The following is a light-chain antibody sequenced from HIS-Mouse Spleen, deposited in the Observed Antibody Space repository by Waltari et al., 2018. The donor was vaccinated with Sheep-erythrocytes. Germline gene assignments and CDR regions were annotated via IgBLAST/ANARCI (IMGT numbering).Light chain of an antibody. CDR1: QSVSSH. J-gene: IGKJ4*01. CDR2: DAS. Sequence: EIVLTQSPATLSLSPGERATLSPRASQSVSSHLAWYQQKPGQAPRLLIYDASNRATGIPARFSGSGSGTDFTLTISSLEPEDFAVYYCQQRSNWLTFGGGTKVEIK. CDR3: QQRSNWLT. V-gene: IGKV3-11*01.